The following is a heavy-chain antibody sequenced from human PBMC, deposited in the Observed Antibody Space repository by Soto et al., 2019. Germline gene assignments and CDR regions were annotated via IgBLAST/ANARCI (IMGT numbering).Heavy chain of an antibody. Sequence: PSETLCLTCTVSGGSISSYYWSWIRQPPGKGLEWIGYIYYSGSTNYNPSLKSRVTISVDTSKNQFSLKLSSVTAADTAVYYCARHPYPYSSSWYCYFDYWGQGTLVTVSS. CDR3: ARHPYPYSSSWYCYFDY. J-gene: IGHJ4*02. CDR1: GGSISSYY. CDR2: IYYSGST. V-gene: IGHV4-59*08. D-gene: IGHD6-13*01.